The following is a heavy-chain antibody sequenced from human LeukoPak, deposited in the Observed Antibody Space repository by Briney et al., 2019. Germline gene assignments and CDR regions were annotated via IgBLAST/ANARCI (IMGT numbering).Heavy chain of an antibody. Sequence: GGSLRLSCAASGFTFSTYAMNWVRQAPGKGLEWVSSISSSTTYIYYADSVKGRFTISRDNAKNSLYLQMNSLRAEDTAVYYCASPPWPSSYYYMDVWGKGTTVTVSS. V-gene: IGHV3-21*01. D-gene: IGHD5-24*01. CDR2: ISSSTTYI. J-gene: IGHJ6*03. CDR1: GFTFSTYA. CDR3: ASPPWPSSYYYMDV.